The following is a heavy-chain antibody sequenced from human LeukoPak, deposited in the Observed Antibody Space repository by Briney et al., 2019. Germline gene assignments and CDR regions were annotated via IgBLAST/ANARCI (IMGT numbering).Heavy chain of an antibody. V-gene: IGHV4-39*01. J-gene: IGHJ5*02. CDR3: ARSGITPFRVLNWLDH. CDR2: IYYSGST. Sequence: SETLSLTCTVSGGSISNNSYYWGWIRQPPGKGLEWIGTIYYSGSTYYNPSLKSRVTISVDTSENQFSLKLSSVTAADTSMYYCARSGITPFRVLNWLDHWGQGILVTVSS. CDR1: GGSISNNSYY. D-gene: IGHD3-3*01.